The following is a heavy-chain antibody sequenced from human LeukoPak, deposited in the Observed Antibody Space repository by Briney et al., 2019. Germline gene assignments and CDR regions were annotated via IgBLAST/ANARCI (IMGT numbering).Heavy chain of an antibody. Sequence: KPSETLSLTCAVYGGSFSGYYWSWIRQPPGKGLEWIGEINHSGSTNYNPSLKSRVTISVDTSKNQFSLKLSSVTAADTAVYYCARDVTTVTTYDAFDIWGQGTMVTVSS. CDR2: INHSGST. V-gene: IGHV4-34*01. CDR1: GGSFSGYY. D-gene: IGHD4-17*01. CDR3: ARDVTTVTTYDAFDI. J-gene: IGHJ3*02.